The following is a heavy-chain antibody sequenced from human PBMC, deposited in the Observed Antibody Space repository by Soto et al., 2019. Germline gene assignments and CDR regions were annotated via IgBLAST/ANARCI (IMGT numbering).Heavy chain of an antibody. Sequence: SETLSLTCTVSGGSISSGGYYWSWIREHPGKGLEWIGYIYYSGSSYYNPSLKSRVTISVDTSKNQFSLKLSSVTAADTAVYYCARDNRIAVARVWFDPWGQGTLVTVSS. CDR3: ARDNRIAVARVWFDP. V-gene: IGHV4-31*03. CDR2: IYYSGSS. D-gene: IGHD6-19*01. CDR1: GGSISSGGYY. J-gene: IGHJ5*02.